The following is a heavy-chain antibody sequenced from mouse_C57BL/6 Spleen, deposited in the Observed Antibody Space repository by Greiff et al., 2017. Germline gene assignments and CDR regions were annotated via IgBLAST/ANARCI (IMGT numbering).Heavy chain of an antibody. V-gene: IGHV1-82*01. CDR1: GYAFSSSW. J-gene: IGHJ2*01. Sequence: QVQLQQSGPELVKPGASVKISCKASGYAFSSSWMNWVKQRPGKGLEWIGRISPGDGDTNYNGKFKGKATLTADKSSSTAYMQLSSLTSEDSAVDFCARSVDGNYLFDYWGQGTTLTVSS. CDR2: ISPGDGDT. D-gene: IGHD2-1*01. CDR3: ARSVDGNYLFDY.